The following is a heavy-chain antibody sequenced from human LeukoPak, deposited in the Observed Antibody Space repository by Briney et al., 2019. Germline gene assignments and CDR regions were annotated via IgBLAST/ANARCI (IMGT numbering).Heavy chain of an antibody. V-gene: IGHV3-74*01. D-gene: IGHD5-18*01. J-gene: IGHJ4*02. Sequence: GGSLRLSCAASGFTFSSYWMHWVRHAPGKGLVWVSRINSDGSSTSYADSVKGRFTISRDNAKNTLYLQMNSLRAEDTAVYYCARGGYSYGHFDYWGQGTLVTVSS. CDR2: INSDGSST. CDR3: ARGGYSYGHFDY. CDR1: GFTFSSYW.